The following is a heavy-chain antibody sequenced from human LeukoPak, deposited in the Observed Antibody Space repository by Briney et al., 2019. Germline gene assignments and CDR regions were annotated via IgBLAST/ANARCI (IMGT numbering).Heavy chain of an antibody. J-gene: IGHJ4*02. V-gene: IGHV3-23*01. CDR1: GFTFSSYA. Sequence: GGSLRLSCAASGFTFSSYAMSWVRQAPGKGLEWVSAISGSGGSTYYADSVKGRFTISRDNSKNTLYLQMNSLRAEDTAVYYCAKREYYDILTGXHDYWGQGTLVTVSS. CDR2: ISGSGGST. CDR3: AKREYYDILTGXHDY. D-gene: IGHD3-9*01.